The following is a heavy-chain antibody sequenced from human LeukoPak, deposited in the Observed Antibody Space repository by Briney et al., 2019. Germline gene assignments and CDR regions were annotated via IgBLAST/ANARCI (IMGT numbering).Heavy chain of an antibody. V-gene: IGHV3-53*01. CDR3: AKLEDIVVVVAATGSGHAFDI. D-gene: IGHD2-15*01. Sequence: GGSLRLSCAASGFTVSSNYMSWVRQAPGKGLEWVSVIYSGGSTYYADSVKGRFTISRDNSKNTLYLQMNSLRAEDTAVYYCAKLEDIVVVVAATGSGHAFDIWGQGTMVTVSS. CDR1: GFTVSSNY. CDR2: IYSGGST. J-gene: IGHJ3*02.